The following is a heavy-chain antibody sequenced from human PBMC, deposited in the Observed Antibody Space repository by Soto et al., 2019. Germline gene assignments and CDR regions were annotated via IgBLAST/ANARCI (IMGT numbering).Heavy chain of an antibody. D-gene: IGHD6-6*01. V-gene: IGHV3-21*01. CDR2: IRSSSDYI. J-gene: IGHJ5*02. CDR1: GFTFSSYS. CDR3: ARGASLNRFDP. Sequence: PGGSLRLSCAASGFTFSSYSMNWVRQAPGKGLEWVSSIRSSSDYIYYADSVRGRFTISRDNAKNSLYLQMNSLRAEDTAVYYCARGASLNRFDPWGQGTLVTVSS.